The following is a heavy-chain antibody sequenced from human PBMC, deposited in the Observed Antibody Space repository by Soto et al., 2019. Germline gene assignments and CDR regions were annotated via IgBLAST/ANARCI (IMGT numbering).Heavy chain of an antibody. D-gene: IGHD1-20*01. CDR1: GGTFSSYA. V-gene: IGHV1-69*12. J-gene: IGHJ4*02. CDR3: ARDLTGTTCV. CDR2: IIPIFGTA. Sequence: QVHLVQSGAEVNKPWSSVKVSCKASGGTFSSYAISWVRQAPGQGLEWMGGIIPIFGTANYAQKCQGRVTITADESTSTASMELSSLRSEDTAVYYCARDLTGTTCVWGQGTLVTVSS.